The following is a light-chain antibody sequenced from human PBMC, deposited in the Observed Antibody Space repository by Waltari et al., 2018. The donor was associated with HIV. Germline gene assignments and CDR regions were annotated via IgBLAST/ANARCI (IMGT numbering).Light chain of an antibody. Sequence: SYELTQPPSVSVSSGQTATVTCSGVNLEYKYVSWYQQRSGQSPILVIYEDNKRPAGIPERFSCSTSGNTATLTIKGIQALDDAEYFCQAWDSGIVVFGGGTKLSVV. V-gene: IGLV3-1*01. J-gene: IGLJ3*02. CDR2: EDN. CDR3: QAWDSGIVV. CDR1: NLEYKY.